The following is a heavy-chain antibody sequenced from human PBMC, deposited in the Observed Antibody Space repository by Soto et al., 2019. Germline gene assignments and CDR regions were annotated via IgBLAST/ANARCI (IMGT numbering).Heavy chain of an antibody. CDR3: ARDHYYDTSGYYHDFDL. J-gene: IGHJ4*02. Sequence: AGSLRLSCAASGFTLSDYTMNWVRQAPGKGLEWVSSISSSGSYRYYSDSVKGRFTTSRDSAKNSLYLQMNSLRAEDTAVYYCARDHYYDTSGYYHDFDLRGQGTLLT. V-gene: IGHV3-21*01. CDR1: GFTLSDYT. CDR2: ISSSGSYR. D-gene: IGHD3-22*01.